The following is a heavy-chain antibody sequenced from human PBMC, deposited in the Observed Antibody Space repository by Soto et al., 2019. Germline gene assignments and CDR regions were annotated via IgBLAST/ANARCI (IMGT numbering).Heavy chain of an antibody. CDR1: GYSFAGYW. D-gene: IGHD3-22*01. CDR3: ARQIYDSDTGPNFQYYFDS. V-gene: IGHV5-10-1*01. J-gene: IGHJ4*02. Sequence: GESLKISCKGSGYSFAGYWITWVRQKPGKGLEWMGLIDPSDSQTYYSPSFRGHVTISVTKSITTVFLQWSSLRASDTAMYYCARQIYDSDTGPNFQYYFDSWGQGTLVTVSS. CDR2: IDPSDSQT.